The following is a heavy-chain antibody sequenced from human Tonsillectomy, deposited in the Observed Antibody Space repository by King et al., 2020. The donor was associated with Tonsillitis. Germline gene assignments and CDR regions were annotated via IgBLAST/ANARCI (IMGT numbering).Heavy chain of an antibody. CDR2: INPNSGGT. V-gene: IGHV1-2*02. J-gene: IGHJ5*02. CDR3: ARDVMYGDYVGWFDP. Sequence: QLVQSGAEVKKPGASVKVSCKASGYTFTGYYMHWVRQAPGQGLEWMGWINPNSGGTNYAQKFQGRVTMTRDTSISTAYMELSRLRSDDTAVYYCARDVMYGDYVGWFDPWGQGTLVTVSS. D-gene: IGHD4-17*01. CDR1: GYTFTGYY.